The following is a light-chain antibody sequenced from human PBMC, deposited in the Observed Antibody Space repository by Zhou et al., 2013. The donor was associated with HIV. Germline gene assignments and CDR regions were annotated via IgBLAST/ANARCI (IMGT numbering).Light chain of an antibody. CDR3: QQYYSYPLT. J-gene: IGKJ4*01. Sequence: AIRMTQSPSSFSASTGDRVTITCRASQGISSYLAWYQQKPGKAPKLLMYAASTLQSGVPSRFSGSGSGTDFTLTISCLQSEDFAIYYCQQYYSYPLTFGGGTKVEIK. V-gene: IGKV1-8*01. CDR1: QGISSY. CDR2: AAS.